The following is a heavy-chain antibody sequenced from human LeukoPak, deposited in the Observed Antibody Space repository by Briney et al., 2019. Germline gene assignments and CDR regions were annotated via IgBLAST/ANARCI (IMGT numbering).Heavy chain of an antibody. CDR3: AKDLTTVATPYYYYYMDV. CDR2: FGISSSHT. CDR1: GFTFSTNS. V-gene: IGHV3-21*01. J-gene: IGHJ6*03. Sequence: GGSLRLYCAASGFTFSTNSMNWVRQAPGKGPEGVSSFGISSSHTFYADSVKGRFTISRDNAENSVYLQMNSLRAEDTAVYYCAKDLTTVATPYYYYYMDVWGKGTTVTVSS. D-gene: IGHD4-23*01.